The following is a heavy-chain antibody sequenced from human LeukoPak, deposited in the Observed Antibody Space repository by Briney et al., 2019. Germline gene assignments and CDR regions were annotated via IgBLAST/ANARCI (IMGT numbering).Heavy chain of an antibody. V-gene: IGHV3-33*08. D-gene: IGHD4-17*01. CDR1: GFTFSSYA. Sequence: PGGSLRLSCAASGFTFSSYAMSWVRQAPGKGLEWVAVIWHDGSHQYYADSEKGRFTISRDNSGNTVYLQMDRLRVEDTAVYYCARDATEYGDSHFDWWGQGTLVTVSS. J-gene: IGHJ4*02. CDR3: ARDATEYGDSHFDW. CDR2: IWHDGSHQ.